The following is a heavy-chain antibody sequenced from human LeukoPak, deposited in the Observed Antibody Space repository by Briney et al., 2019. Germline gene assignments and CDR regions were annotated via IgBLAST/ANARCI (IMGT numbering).Heavy chain of an antibody. D-gene: IGHD3-10*01. V-gene: IGHV3-15*07. CDR2: TKSKTDGGTT. J-gene: IGHJ4*02. Sequence: GGSLRPSCAASDFSFTNAWMNWVRQAPGKGLEWVGRTKSKTDGGTTDYGAPVKGRFTISRDDSKNTLYLQMNTLETDDTAVYYCTRNRLGSGSYYIDYWGQGTLVTVSS. CDR1: DFSFTNAW. CDR3: TRNRLGSGSYYIDY.